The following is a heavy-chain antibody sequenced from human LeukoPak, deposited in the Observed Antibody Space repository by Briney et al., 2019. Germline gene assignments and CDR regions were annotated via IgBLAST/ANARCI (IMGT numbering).Heavy chain of an antibody. CDR3: ARDSADYGDYPADY. V-gene: IGHV3-30-3*01. Sequence: GRSLRLSCAASGFTFSSYAMHWVRQAPGKGLEWVAVISYDGSNKYYADSVKGRFTISRDNSKNTLYLQMNSLRAEDTAVYYCARDSADYGDYPADYWGQGTLVTVSS. J-gene: IGHJ4*02. D-gene: IGHD4-17*01. CDR1: GFTFSSYA. CDR2: ISYDGSNK.